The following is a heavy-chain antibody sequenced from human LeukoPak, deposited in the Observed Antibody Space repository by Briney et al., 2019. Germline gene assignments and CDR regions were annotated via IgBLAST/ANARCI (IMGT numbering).Heavy chain of an antibody. J-gene: IGHJ4*02. V-gene: IGHV4-4*07. CDR1: GGSISNYY. D-gene: IGHD3-22*01. CDR3: ARERVGFDSSGRGPRFDC. Sequence: SETLSLTCIVPGGSISNYYWSWIRQPAGKGLEWIGRVYSSGITNYNLSLSSRVTISVDMSRNQLSLRLRSVTAADTAVYFCARERVGFDSSGRGPRFDCWGQGTLVTVSS. CDR2: VYSSGIT.